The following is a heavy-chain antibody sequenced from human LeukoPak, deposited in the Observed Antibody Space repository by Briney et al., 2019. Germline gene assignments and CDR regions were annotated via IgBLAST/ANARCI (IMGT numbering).Heavy chain of an antibody. Sequence: GGSLRLSCAASGFTVSSNYMSWVRRAPGKGLEWVSVIYSGGSTYYADSVKGRFTISRDNSKNTLYLQMNSLRAEDTAVYYCARFNWNYWFDPWGQGTLVTVSS. D-gene: IGHD1-7*01. CDR1: GFTVSSNY. V-gene: IGHV3-53*01. CDR3: ARFNWNYWFDP. J-gene: IGHJ5*02. CDR2: IYSGGST.